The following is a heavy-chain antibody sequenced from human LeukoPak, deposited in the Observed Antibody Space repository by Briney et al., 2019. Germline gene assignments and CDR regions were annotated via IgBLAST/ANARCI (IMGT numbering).Heavy chain of an antibody. CDR2: IRSQADSYAT. CDR3: ATFPSGSYSAY. D-gene: IGHD1-26*01. V-gene: IGHV3-73*01. CDR1: GFTFSGSG. Sequence: GGSLRLSCAASGFTFSGSGMHWVRQASGKGLEWVGHIRSQADSYATVYGASVKGRFTIARDDSENTAYLQMNSLKTEDTAVYYCATFPSGSYSAYWGQGTLVTVSS. J-gene: IGHJ4*02.